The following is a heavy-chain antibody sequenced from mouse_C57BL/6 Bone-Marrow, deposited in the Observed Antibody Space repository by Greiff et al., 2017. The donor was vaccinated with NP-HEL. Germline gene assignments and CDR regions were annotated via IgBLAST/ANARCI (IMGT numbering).Heavy chain of an antibody. CDR2: INPNNGGT. V-gene: IGHV1-22*01. CDR1: GYTFTDYN. J-gene: IGHJ4*01. Sequence: VQLKESGPELVKPGASVKMSCKASGYTFTDYNMHWVKQSHGKSLEWIGYINPNNGGTSYNQKFKGKATLTVNKSSSTAYMELRSLTSEDSAVYYCARLRTTVVAKDYAMDYWGQGTSVTVSS. D-gene: IGHD1-1*01. CDR3: ARLRTTVVAKDYAMDY.